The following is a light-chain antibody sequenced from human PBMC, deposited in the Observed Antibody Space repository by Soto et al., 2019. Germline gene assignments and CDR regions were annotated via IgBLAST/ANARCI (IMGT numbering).Light chain of an antibody. CDR1: NTNIGAGYD. CDR3: QSYDSSLSAWKV. CDR2: ANI. Sequence: QSVLTQPPSVSGAPGQRVSISCTGTNTNIGAGYDVNWYQLLPGTAPKLLIYANINRPSGVPDRFSGSKSGASAFLVITGLQAEDEADYYCQSYDSSLSAWKVLGGGTQLTVL. V-gene: IGLV1-40*01. J-gene: IGLJ3*02.